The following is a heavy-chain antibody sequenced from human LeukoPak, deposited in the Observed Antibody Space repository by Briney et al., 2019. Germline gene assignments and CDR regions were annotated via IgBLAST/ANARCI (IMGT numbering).Heavy chain of an antibody. CDR3: AKERYILDY. CDR1: GFIFSRYG. J-gene: IGHJ4*02. D-gene: IGHD1-14*01. V-gene: IGHV3-30*18. Sequence: GRSLRLSCAASGFIFSRYGMHWVRQAPGKGLEWVALISHDGSKRYCADSVKGRFTISRDNSKNTLYLQMNSLRPEDTAVYFCAKERYILDYWGQGTLVTVSS. CDR2: ISHDGSKR.